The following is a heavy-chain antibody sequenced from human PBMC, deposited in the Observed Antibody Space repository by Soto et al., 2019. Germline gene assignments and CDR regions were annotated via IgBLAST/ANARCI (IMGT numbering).Heavy chain of an antibody. V-gene: IGHV4-39*01. Sequence: QLQLQESGPGLVKPSETLSLTCTVSGGSISSSSYYWGWIRQPPGKGLEWIGSIYYSGSTYYNPSLKSRVTISVDTSKNPFSLKLSSVTAADTAVYYCARRPLYYDILTGYYRDCYYFDYWGQGTLVTVSS. J-gene: IGHJ4*02. CDR3: ARRPLYYDILTGYYRDCYYFDY. CDR1: GGSISSSSYY. D-gene: IGHD3-9*01. CDR2: IYYSGST.